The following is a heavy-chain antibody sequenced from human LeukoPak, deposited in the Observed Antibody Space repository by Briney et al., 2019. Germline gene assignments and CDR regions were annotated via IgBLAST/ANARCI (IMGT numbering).Heavy chain of an antibody. D-gene: IGHD6-19*01. J-gene: IGHJ4*02. CDR2: ISGSGGNT. Sequence: GGSLRLSCAASGFTFSSYAMTWVRQAPGKGLEWVSGISGSGGNTYYADSVKGRFTISRDNSKNTLYLQMNSLRAEDTAIYFCAKDWVAVPLYYFDFWGQGNLVTVSS. V-gene: IGHV3-23*01. CDR1: GFTFSSYA. CDR3: AKDWVAVPLYYFDF.